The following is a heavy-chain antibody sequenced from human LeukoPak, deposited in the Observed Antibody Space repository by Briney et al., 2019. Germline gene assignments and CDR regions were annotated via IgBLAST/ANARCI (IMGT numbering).Heavy chain of an antibody. CDR1: GGSISSYY. J-gene: IGHJ4*02. CDR2: IYYSGST. V-gene: IGHV4-59*01. D-gene: IGHD3-22*01. Sequence: SETLSLTCTVSGGSISSYYWSRIRQPPGKGLEWIGYIYYSGSTNYNPSLKSRVTISVDTSKNQFSLKLSSVTAADTAVYYCARGERGSGYYYFDYWGQGTLVTVSS. CDR3: ARGERGSGYYYFDY.